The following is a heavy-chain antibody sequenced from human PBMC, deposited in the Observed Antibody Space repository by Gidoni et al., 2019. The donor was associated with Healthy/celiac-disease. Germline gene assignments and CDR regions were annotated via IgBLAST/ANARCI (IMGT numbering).Heavy chain of an antibody. J-gene: IGHJ4*02. CDR1: GGSIRSGGYY. CDR3: ARERLRGSGSYPDY. Sequence: QVQLQESGPGLVKPSQTLSLTCTVSGGSIRSGGYYWSWIRQHPGKGLEWIGYIYYSGSTYYNPSLKSRVTISVDTSKNQFSLKLSSVTAADTAVYYCARERLRGSGSYPDYWGQGTLVTVSS. CDR2: IYYSGST. D-gene: IGHD3-10*01. V-gene: IGHV4-31*03.